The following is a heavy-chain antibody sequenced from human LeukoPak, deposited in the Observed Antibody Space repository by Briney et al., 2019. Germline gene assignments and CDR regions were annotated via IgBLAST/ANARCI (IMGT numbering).Heavy chain of an antibody. J-gene: IGHJ4*02. V-gene: IGHV1-3*01. CDR3: ARAAISKDSSGYFY. CDR2: ISAGNGNT. Sequence: ASVKVSCKASGYTFTNYAINWVRQAPGQRLEWMGWISAGNGNTKYSQKFQGRVTFTRDTSASTAYMEVSSLRSEDTAVYYCARAAISKDSSGYFYWGQGTLVTVSS. D-gene: IGHD3-22*01. CDR1: GYTFTNYA.